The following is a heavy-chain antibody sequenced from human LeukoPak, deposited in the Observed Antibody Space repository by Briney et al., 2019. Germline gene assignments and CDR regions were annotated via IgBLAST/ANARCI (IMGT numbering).Heavy chain of an antibody. CDR3: ARFSGSYQDY. D-gene: IGHD1-26*01. V-gene: IGHV4-39*01. Sequence: SETLSLTCTVSGGSISSSSYYWGWIRQPPGKGLEWIGSIYYSGSTNYNPSLKSRVTISVDTSKNQFSLKLSSVTAADTAVYYCARFSGSYQDYWGQGTLVTVSS. J-gene: IGHJ4*02. CDR1: GGSISSSSYY. CDR2: IYYSGST.